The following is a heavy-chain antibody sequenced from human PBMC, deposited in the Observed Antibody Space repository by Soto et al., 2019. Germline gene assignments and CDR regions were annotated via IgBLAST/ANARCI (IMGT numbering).Heavy chain of an antibody. D-gene: IGHD3-3*01. Sequence: ASVKVSCKASGYTFTSYGISWVRQAPGQGLEWMGWISAYNVNTNYAQKLQGRVTMTTDTSTSTAYMELRSLRSDDTAVYYCARGAVLYYDFWSGYYTGEDYYYGMDVWGQGPRSPSP. CDR3: ARGAVLYYDFWSGYYTGEDYYYGMDV. CDR1: GYTFTSYG. CDR2: ISAYNVNT. J-gene: IGHJ6*02. V-gene: IGHV1-18*01.